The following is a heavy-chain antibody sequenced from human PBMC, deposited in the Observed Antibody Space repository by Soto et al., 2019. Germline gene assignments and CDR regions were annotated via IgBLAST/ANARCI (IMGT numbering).Heavy chain of an antibody. CDR3: ASDKIDRSPDAFDI. V-gene: IGHV3-30-3*01. D-gene: IGHD3-22*01. J-gene: IGHJ3*02. Sequence: PGGSLRLSCAASGFTFSSYAMHWVRQAPGKGLEWVAVISYDGSNKYYADSVKGRFTISRDNSKNTLYLQMNSLRAEDTAVYYCASDKIDRSPDAFDIWGQGTMVTVS. CDR1: GFTFSSYA. CDR2: ISYDGSNK.